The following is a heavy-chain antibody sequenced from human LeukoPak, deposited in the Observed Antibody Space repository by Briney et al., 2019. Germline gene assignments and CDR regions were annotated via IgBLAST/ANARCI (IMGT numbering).Heavy chain of an antibody. CDR3: AELGITMIGGV. CDR1: GFTFSSYE. J-gene: IGHJ6*04. Sequence: GGSLRLSCAASGFTFSSYEMNWVRQAPGKGLEWVSYISSSGSTIYYADSVKGRFTISRDNAKNSLYLQMNSLRAEDTAVYYCAELGITMIGGVWGKGTTVSISS. CDR2: ISSSGSTI. D-gene: IGHD3-10*02. V-gene: IGHV3-48*03.